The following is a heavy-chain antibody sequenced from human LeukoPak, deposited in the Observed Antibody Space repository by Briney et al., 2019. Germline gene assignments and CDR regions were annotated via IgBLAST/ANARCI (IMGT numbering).Heavy chain of an antibody. CDR2: LYNAGST. V-gene: IGHV3-53*01. Sequence: PGGSLRLSCVASGFTFSNKYMSWVRQAPGRGLEWVSVLYNAGSTYYADSVKGRFTISRDNSKNTLYLQMNSLRAEDTAVYYCATWAPSAALFDYWGQGTLVTVSS. CDR1: GFTFSNKY. CDR3: ATWAPSAALFDY. D-gene: IGHD6-13*01. J-gene: IGHJ4*02.